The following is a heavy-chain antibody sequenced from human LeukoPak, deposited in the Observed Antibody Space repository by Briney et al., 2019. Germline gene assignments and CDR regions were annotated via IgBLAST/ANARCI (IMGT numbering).Heavy chain of an antibody. CDR1: GYTFTGYY. CDR3: AREESVATTYYYYYAMDV. CDR2: IDAYSGGT. D-gene: IGHD5-24*01. V-gene: IGHV1-2*02. J-gene: IGHJ6*02. Sequence: APVKVSCKASGYTFTGYYIHWVREAPGQGLEWMGWIDAYSGGTIYAQKFQGRLTMTRDTSITTAYLELTRLISDDTAVYYCAREESVATTYYYYYAMDVWGQGTTVTVSS.